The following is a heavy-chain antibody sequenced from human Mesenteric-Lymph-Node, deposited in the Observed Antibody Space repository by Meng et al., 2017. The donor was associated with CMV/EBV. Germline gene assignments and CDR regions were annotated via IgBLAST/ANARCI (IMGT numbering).Heavy chain of an antibody. D-gene: IGHD3-10*01. CDR3: ARGGGYYSIDY. Sequence: GGSLRLSCAASGFTVNYTYMSWVRQAPGMGLEWVSVMYTGGSTYYADSVKGRFTISRDISKNTLDLQMNSLRVEDTAVYYCARGGGYYSIDYWGQGTLVTVSS. CDR1: GFTVNYTY. V-gene: IGHV3-66*02. CDR2: MYTGGST. J-gene: IGHJ4*02.